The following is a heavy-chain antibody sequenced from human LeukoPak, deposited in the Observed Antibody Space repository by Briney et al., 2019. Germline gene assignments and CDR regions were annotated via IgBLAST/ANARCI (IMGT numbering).Heavy chain of an antibody. D-gene: IGHD3-9*01. J-gene: IGHJ6*02. CDR2: INPNSGGT. CDR3: ARGQTYYDILTGHPYGMDV. V-gene: IGHV1-2*02. CDR1: GYTFTGYY. Sequence: GASVKVSCKASGYTFTGYYMHWVRQAPGQGLEWMGWINPNSGGTNYAQKFQGGVTMTRDTSISTAYMELSRLRSDDTAVYYCARGQTYYDILTGHPYGMDVWGQGTTVTVSS.